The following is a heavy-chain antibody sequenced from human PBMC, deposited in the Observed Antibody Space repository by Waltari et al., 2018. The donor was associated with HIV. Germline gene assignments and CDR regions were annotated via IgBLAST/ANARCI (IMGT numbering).Heavy chain of an antibody. CDR1: GASLIHGYYY. J-gene: IGHJ6*02. Sequence: QVQLQESGPGLVHPSQTLSLSCTVSGASLIHGYYYLSCIRQPAGKGLEWIGRIYPSGSTNYNPSLKSRVTISVDTSKNQFSLKLSSVTAADTAVYYCARENTDWITIVGMDVWGQGTTVNVSS. CDR2: IYPSGST. V-gene: IGHV4-61*02. D-gene: IGHD3-3*01. CDR3: ARENTDWITIVGMDV.